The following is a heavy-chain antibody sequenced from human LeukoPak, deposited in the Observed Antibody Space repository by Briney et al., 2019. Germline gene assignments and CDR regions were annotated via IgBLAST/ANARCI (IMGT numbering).Heavy chain of an antibody. V-gene: IGHV4-38-2*02. D-gene: IGHD3-16*01. Sequence: SETLSLTCTVSGYSISSGYYWGWIRQPPGKGLEWIGSIHSSGSSSYNPSLKSRVTMSVDMSKNQFSLKLTSVTAADTAMYYGARGGPSSDYWGQGTLVTVSA. CDR2: IHSSGSS. J-gene: IGHJ4*02. CDR3: ARGGPSSDY. CDR1: GYSISSGYY.